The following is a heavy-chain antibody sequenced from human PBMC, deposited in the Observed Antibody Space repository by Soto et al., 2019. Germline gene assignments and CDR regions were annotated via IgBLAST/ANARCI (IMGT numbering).Heavy chain of an antibody. CDR2: ITNDGSST. CDR1: GFTFSSYW. J-gene: IGHJ4*02. CDR3: ASALSIFGVVFY. D-gene: IGHD3-3*01. V-gene: IGHV3-74*01. Sequence: PGGSLRLSCAASGFTFSSYWMHWVRQAPGKGLVWVSRITNDGSSTNYADSVKGRFTISKDNAKNTLYLQMNSLRAEDTAVYYCASALSIFGVVFYWGQGTLVTVSS.